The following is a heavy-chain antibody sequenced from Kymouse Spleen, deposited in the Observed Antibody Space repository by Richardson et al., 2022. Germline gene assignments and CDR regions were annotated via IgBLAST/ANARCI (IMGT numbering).Heavy chain of an antibody. J-gene: IGHJ5*02. CDR2: IRSKAYGGTT. D-gene: IGHD6-6*01. V-gene: IGHV3-49*05. Sequence: EVQLVESGGGLVKPGRSLRLSCTASGFTFGDYAMSWFRQAPGKGLEWVGFIRSKAYGGTTEYAASVKGRFTISRDDSKSIAYLQMNSLKTEDTAVYYCTRDNSSSSEGWFDPWGQGTLVTVSS. CDR1: GFTFGDYA. CDR3: TRDNSSSSEGWFDP.